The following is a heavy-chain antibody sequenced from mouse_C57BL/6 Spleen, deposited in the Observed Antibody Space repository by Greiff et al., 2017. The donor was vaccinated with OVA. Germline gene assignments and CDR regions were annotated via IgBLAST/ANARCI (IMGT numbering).Heavy chain of an antibody. Sequence: QVQLQQPGAELVMPGASVKLSCKASGYTFTSYWMHWVKQRPGQGLEWIGEIDPSDSYTNYNQKFKGKSTLTVDKSSSTAYMQLSSLTSEDAAVYYCAREDYDWFAYWGQGTLVTVSA. CDR1: GYTFTSYW. J-gene: IGHJ3*01. D-gene: IGHD2-4*01. CDR3: AREDYDWFAY. V-gene: IGHV1-69*01. CDR2: IDPSDSYT.